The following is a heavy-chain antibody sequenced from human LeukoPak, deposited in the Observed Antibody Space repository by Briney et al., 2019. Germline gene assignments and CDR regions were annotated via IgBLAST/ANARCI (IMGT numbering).Heavy chain of an antibody. V-gene: IGHV3-66*02. Sequence: GGSLRLSCAASGFTVSSNYMGWVRQAPGKGLEWVSVIYSGGSTYYADSVKGRFTISRDNSKNTLYLQMNSLRAEDTAVYYCAVMKDCSSTSCHDYWGQGTLVTVSS. CDR3: AVMKDCSSTSCHDY. D-gene: IGHD2-2*01. CDR1: GFTVSSNY. CDR2: IYSGGST. J-gene: IGHJ4*02.